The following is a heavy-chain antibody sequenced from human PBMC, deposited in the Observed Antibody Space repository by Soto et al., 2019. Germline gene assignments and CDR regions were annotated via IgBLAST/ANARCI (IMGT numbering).Heavy chain of an antibody. J-gene: IGHJ4*02. V-gene: IGHV4-30-4*01. Sequence: SETLSLTCTVSGDSVSSVGFHWAWLRRPPGKGLEWIGYIYNGGSTYYRPSLESRMYMSLDATRNHYSLRLTSVTAADTAVYFCARAPVGLDTISYFEYWGQGKLVTVSS. CDR3: ARAPVGLDTISYFEY. CDR2: IYNGGST. CDR1: GDSVSSVGFH. D-gene: IGHD3-3*01.